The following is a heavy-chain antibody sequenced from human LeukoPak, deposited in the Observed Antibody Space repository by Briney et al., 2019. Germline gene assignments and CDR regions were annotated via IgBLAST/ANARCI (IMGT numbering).Heavy chain of an antibody. V-gene: IGHV3-23*01. J-gene: IGHJ5*02. Sequence: PGGSLRLSCVASGFTFSSYAMSWVRQAPGKGLEWVSAIRGSGDSTHYADSVKGRFTISRDNSKNTLYLEMNSLRAEDTAVYYCAKGLGDFGRTGGFDTWGQGTLVTVSS. CDR2: IRGSGDST. CDR1: GFTFSSYA. CDR3: AKGLGDFGRTGGFDT. D-gene: IGHD2-21*02.